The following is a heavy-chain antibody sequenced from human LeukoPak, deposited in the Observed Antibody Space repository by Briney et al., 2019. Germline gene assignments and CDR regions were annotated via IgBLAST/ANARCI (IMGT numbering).Heavy chain of an antibody. D-gene: IGHD3-9*01. CDR3: ARDEGILTAYYFH. J-gene: IGHJ4*02. V-gene: IGHV3-7*03. CDR1: GSTFSTYW. Sequence: GGSLRLSCAGSGSTFSTYWMTWVRQAPGKGLEWVANIKQDGSEKYYVDSVKGRFTVSRDNGKNSLYLQMNSLRAEDTAVYYCARDEGILTAYYFHWGQGTLVTVSS. CDR2: IKQDGSEK.